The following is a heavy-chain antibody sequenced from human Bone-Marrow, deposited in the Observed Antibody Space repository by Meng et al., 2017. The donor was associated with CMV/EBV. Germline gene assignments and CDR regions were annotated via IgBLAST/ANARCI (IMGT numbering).Heavy chain of an antibody. CDR3: ARDLIAVVSNYGMDV. CDR2: IGTAGDT. CDR1: GFTFSSYD. V-gene: IGHV3-13*01. Sequence: GESLKISCAASGFTFSSYDMHWVRQATGKGLEWVSAIGTAGDTYYPGSVKGRFTISRENAKNSLYLQMNSLRAGDTAVYYCARDLIAVVSNYGMDVWGQGTTVTVSS. D-gene: IGHD6-19*01. J-gene: IGHJ6*02.